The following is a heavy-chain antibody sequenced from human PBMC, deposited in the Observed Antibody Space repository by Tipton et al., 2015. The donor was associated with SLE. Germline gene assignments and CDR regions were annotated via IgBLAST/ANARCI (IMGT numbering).Heavy chain of an antibody. CDR2: IYSGGST. V-gene: IGHV3-53*01. J-gene: IGHJ4*02. D-gene: IGHD5-18*01. Sequence: GSLRLSCAASGFTFSSYWMHWVRQAPGKGLEWVSIIYSGGSTYYADSVKGRFTISRDNSKNTLYLQMNSLRAEDTAVYYCARGDVNTATYFDYWGQGALVTVSS. CDR1: GFTFSSYW. CDR3: ARGDVNTATYFDY.